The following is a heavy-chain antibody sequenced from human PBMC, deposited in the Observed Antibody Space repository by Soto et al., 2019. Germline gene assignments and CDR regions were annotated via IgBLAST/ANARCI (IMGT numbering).Heavy chain of an antibody. Sequence: PSETLSLTCAVSGGSISSGGYYWSWIRQPPGKGLEWVSVIYSGDSTYYADSVKGRFTISRDNSKNTFYLQMNSLRAEDTAVYYCAKNFDNFYCSGGSCSFFDYWGQGTLVTVSS. D-gene: IGHD2-15*01. CDR3: AKNFDNFYCSGGSCSFFDY. CDR2: IYSGDST. J-gene: IGHJ4*02. CDR1: GGSISSGGYY. V-gene: IGHV3-53*01.